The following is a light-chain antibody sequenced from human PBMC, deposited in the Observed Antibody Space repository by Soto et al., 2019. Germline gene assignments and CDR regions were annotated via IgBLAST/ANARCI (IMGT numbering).Light chain of an antibody. J-gene: IGKJ5*01. Sequence: VLTQSPLSLPVTPGEPASISCRSSQSLLHRNGYNFLAWYQQKPGQAPRLLIFGASSRSSGIPDRFSGSGSGTDFTLTVSRLEPEDFAVYYCQQCGTSPINFGQGTRLEI. CDR3: QQCGTSPIN. CDR2: GAS. V-gene: IGKV3-20*01. CDR1: QSLLHRNGYNF.